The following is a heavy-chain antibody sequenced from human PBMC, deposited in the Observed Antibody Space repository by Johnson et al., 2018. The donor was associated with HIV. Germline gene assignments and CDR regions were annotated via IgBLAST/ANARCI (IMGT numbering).Heavy chain of an antibody. J-gene: IGHJ3*02. V-gene: IGHV3-66*02. CDR2: IYSGGIT. D-gene: IGHD2-15*01. CDR1: GFTVSSNY. CDR3: TTNVGRRVAAPPRVAFDI. Sequence: MQLVESGGGVVQPGGSLRLSCAASGFTVSSNYMSWVRQAPGKGLEWVSLIYSGGITYYADSVKGRFTISRDNSKNTVYLQMNSLRTEDTAVYYCTTNVGRRVAAPPRVAFDIWGQGTMVTVSS.